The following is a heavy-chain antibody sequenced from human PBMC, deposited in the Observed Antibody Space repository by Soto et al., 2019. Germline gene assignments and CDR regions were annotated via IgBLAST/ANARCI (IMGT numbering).Heavy chain of an antibody. Sequence: GGSLRLSCAASGFTFSSYAMHWVRQAPGKGLEWVAVISYDGSNKYYADSVKGRFTISRDNSKNTLYLQMNSLRAEDTAVYYCARSPDHHRMYNWNPLMGVWGQGTTVTVSS. CDR3: ARSPDHHRMYNWNPLMGV. V-gene: IGHV3-30-3*01. CDR1: GFTFSSYA. D-gene: IGHD1-20*01. CDR2: ISYDGSNK. J-gene: IGHJ6*02.